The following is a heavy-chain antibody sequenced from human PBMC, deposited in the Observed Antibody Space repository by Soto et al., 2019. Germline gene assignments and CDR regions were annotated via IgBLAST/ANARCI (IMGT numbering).Heavy chain of an antibody. CDR2: IKQDGSEK. V-gene: IGHV3-7*01. CDR1: GFTFSSYW. CDR3: ATSRTLDY. D-gene: IGHD6-13*01. J-gene: IGHJ4*02. Sequence: EVQLVESGGGLVQPGGSLRLSCVVSGFTFSSYWMNWVRQAPGKGLEWVANIKQDGSEKYYVDSAKGRFTISRDNAKNSLYLQMNSLSAEDTAIYYCATSRTLDYWGQGTLVTVSS.